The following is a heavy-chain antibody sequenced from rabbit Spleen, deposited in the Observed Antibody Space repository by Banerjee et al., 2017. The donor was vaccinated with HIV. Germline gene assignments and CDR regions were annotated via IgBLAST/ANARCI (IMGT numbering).Heavy chain of an antibody. Sequence: QEQLVESGGGLVKPEGSLKLSCTASGFSFSNKAVMCWVRQAPGKGLEWIACINAVTGKAVYASWAKGRFTFSKTSSTTVTLQMTSLTVADTATYFYARDLDGVIGWNFGWWGPGTLVTV. D-gene: IGHD1-1*01. CDR3: ARDLDGVIGWNFGW. CDR1: GFSFSNKAV. V-gene: IGHV1S45*01. J-gene: IGHJ4*01. CDR2: INAVTGKA.